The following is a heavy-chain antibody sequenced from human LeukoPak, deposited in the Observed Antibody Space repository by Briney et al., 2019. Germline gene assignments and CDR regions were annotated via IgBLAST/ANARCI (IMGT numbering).Heavy chain of an antibody. D-gene: IGHD3-16*01. V-gene: IGHV4-38-2*02. CDR3: ARDFGETSLPNWFDP. Sequence: PSETLSLTCSVSGMSSTSRHYWGWIRQTPGKGLEWIGSTSHSDSPYYNPSLESRVTISLDTSRNLFSLKLTSVTAADTAVYFCARDFGETSLPNWFDPWGQGTLVIVSS. CDR1: GMSSTSRHY. J-gene: IGHJ5*02. CDR2: TSHSDSP.